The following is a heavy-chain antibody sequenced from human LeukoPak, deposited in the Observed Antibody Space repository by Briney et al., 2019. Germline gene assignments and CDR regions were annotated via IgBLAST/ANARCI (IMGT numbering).Heavy chain of an antibody. V-gene: IGHV3-30*18. CDR3: AKDPRDIVVVPAATLQWLVPYYFDY. Sequence: GGSLRLSCAASGFTFSSYGMHWVRQAPGKGLEWVAVISYDGSNKYYADSVKGRFTISRDNSKNTLYLQMNSLRAEDTAVYYCAKDPRDIVVVPAATLQWLVPYYFDYWGQGTLVTVSS. CDR1: GFTFSSYG. D-gene: IGHD2-2*01. CDR2: ISYDGSNK. J-gene: IGHJ4*02.